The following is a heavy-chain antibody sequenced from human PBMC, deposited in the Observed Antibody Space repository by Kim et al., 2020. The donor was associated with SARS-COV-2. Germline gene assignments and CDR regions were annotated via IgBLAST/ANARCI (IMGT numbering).Heavy chain of an antibody. CDR3: ARDGSGSFNWFDP. CDR2: IIPIFGTV. Sequence: SVKVSCKASGGTFSRYAISWVRQAPGQGLEWMGGIIPIFGTVNYAQRFQGRVTITADESTTTAYMELSSLRSEDTAVYYCARDGSGSFNWFDPWGQGTLVTVSS. V-gene: IGHV1-69*13. J-gene: IGHJ5*02. CDR1: GGTFSRYA. D-gene: IGHD6-13*01.